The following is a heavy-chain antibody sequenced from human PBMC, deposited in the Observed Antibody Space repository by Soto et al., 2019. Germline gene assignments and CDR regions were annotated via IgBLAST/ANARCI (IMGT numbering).Heavy chain of an antibody. J-gene: IGHJ6*03. V-gene: IGHV4-59*08. CDR3: ARIVDPDYYYYYMDV. D-gene: IGHD1-26*01. CDR2: VSYRGAT. CDR1: SDSVSRHY. Sequence: QLQLQESGPGLVRPSETLSLTCTVSSDSVSRHYWTWLRQPPGKGLGWIGYVSYRGATNYNPSLKRRVSISVDTSKNQFSLKLTSVTAPDTALYYCARIVDPDYYYYYMDVWGKGTTVIVSS.